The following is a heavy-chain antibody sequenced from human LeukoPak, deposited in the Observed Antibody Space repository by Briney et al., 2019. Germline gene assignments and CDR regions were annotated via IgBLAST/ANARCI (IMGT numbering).Heavy chain of an antibody. CDR2: IWYDGSNK. Sequence: GGSLRLSCAASGIIFSDFGMHWVRQAPGKGLEWMAIIWYDGSNKYYADSVKGRFTISRDNSKNTLYLQMNSLRAEDTAVYYCAKVRFLERLFRYWGQGTLATVSS. J-gene: IGHJ4*02. D-gene: IGHD3-3*01. V-gene: IGHV3-33*06. CDR1: GIIFSDFG. CDR3: AKVRFLERLFRY.